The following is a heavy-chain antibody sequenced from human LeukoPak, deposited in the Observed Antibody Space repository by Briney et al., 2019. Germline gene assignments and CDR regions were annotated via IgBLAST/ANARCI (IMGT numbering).Heavy chain of an antibody. CDR3: AKERYGSAPDY. D-gene: IGHD3-10*01. CDR2: IRYERSNK. Sequence: GRCLRPSCAASGFTLSSYGTHWVRPAPGKGRGWVAFIRYERSNKYYADSVKGRFTISRDNSKNTLYLQMNSLRAEDTAVYYCAKERYGSAPDYWGQGTLVTVSS. CDR1: GFTLSSYG. J-gene: IGHJ4*02. V-gene: IGHV3-30*02.